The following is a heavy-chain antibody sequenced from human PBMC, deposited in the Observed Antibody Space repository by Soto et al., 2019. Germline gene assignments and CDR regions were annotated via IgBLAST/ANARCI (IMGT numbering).Heavy chain of an antibody. D-gene: IGHD6-13*01. V-gene: IGHV1-69*01. CDR1: GGTFSSYR. J-gene: IGHJ4*02. CDR2: NVPIYRTA. Sequence: QVQLVQSGAEVKKPGSSVKVSCKASGGTFSSYRINWVRQAPGQGLEWVGGNVPIYRTADYAQKFQGRVTITADESARTSYMELRSLKSQDTAVYYCARDSGAKLSSSWGQGTLVTVSS. CDR3: ARDSGAKLSSS.